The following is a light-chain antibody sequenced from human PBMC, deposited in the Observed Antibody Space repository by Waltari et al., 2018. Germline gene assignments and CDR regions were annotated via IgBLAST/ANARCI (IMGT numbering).Light chain of an antibody. CDR3: LQHNDYPHT. J-gene: IGKJ1*01. CDR1: QGIRND. CDR2: SAS. Sequence: DIQMTQSPSSLSASVGDRLTITCRASQGIRNDLGWYQQKTGKAPRLLIFSASALQRGVPSRFSGSGSETVFTLTISSLQPEDFATYYCLQHNDYPHTFGQGTKVEVK. V-gene: IGKV1-17*01.